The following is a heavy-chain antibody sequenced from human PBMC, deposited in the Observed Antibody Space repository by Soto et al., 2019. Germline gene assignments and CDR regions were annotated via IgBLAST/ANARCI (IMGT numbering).Heavy chain of an antibody. CDR2: INSEGSST. V-gene: IGHV3-74*01. CDR1: GFTFSSYW. D-gene: IGHD1-1*01. J-gene: IGHJ4*02. Sequence: EVQLVESGGGLVQPGGSLRLSCAASGFTFSSYWMHWVRQAPGTGLVWVSRINSEGSSTSYADSVKGRFTISRDNAKNTLYLQMNSLRAEDTAVYYCARERWAGTTYFDYWGQGTLVTVSS. CDR3: ARERWAGTTYFDY.